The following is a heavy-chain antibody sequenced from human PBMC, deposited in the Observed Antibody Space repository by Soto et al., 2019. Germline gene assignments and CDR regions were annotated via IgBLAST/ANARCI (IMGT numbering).Heavy chain of an antibody. D-gene: IGHD3-10*02. Sequence: PSETLSLTCAVSGGSISSGGYSWSWIRRPPGKGLEWIGYIYHSGSTYYNPSLKSRVTISVDRSKNQFSLKLSSVTAADTAVYYCARDLMSDDAFDIWGQGTMVTVSS. V-gene: IGHV4-30-2*01. CDR1: GGSISSGGYS. CDR2: IYHSGST. J-gene: IGHJ3*02. CDR3: ARDLMSDDAFDI.